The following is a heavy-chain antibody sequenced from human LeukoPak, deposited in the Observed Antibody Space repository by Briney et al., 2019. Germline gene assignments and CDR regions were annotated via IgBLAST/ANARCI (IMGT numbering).Heavy chain of an antibody. CDR1: GYTFTSYY. Sequence: ASVKVSCKASGYTFTSYYMHWVRQAPGQGLEWMGIINPSGGSTSYAQKFQGRVTMTRDMSTSTVYMELSSLRSEDTAVYYCARDPGWYDSSGERLDYWGQGTLVTVSS. CDR3: ARDPGWYDSSGERLDY. D-gene: IGHD3-22*01. V-gene: IGHV1-46*01. CDR2: INPSGGST. J-gene: IGHJ4*02.